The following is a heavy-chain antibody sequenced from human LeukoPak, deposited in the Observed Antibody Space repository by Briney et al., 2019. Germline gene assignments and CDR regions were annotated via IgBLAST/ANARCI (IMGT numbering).Heavy chain of an antibody. Sequence: LSCVSARFTFNKVAMYRVRQAPGKGQEWVSTIADAGTYYADSVKGRFTISRDNSKNMLYLQLNSLRAGDTAMYYCAKNLGPFDVRGQGTMVTVSS. D-gene: IGHD3-16*01. CDR1: RFTFNKVA. V-gene: IGHV3-23*01. CDR2: IADAGT. CDR3: AKNLGPFDV. J-gene: IGHJ3*01.